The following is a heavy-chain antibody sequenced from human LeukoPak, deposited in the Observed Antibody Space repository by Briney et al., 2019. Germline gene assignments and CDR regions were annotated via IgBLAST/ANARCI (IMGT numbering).Heavy chain of an antibody. Sequence: GGSLRLSCAASGFNVSSNYMNWVRQAPVKGLEGVSVIDSGGRTFYADSVKGRLTISRDNSKNTLYLQMNSLREADTAVYYCARGHYYDSSGLDYWGQGTLVTVSS. D-gene: IGHD3-22*01. CDR1: GFNVSSNY. J-gene: IGHJ4*02. CDR2: IDSGGRT. V-gene: IGHV3-66*02. CDR3: ARGHYYDSSGLDY.